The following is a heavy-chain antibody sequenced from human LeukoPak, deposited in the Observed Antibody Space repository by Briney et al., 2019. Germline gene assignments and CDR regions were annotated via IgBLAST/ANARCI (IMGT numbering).Heavy chain of an antibody. D-gene: IGHD1-7*01. CDR1: GDSVSSNSAA. J-gene: IGHJ4*02. CDR3: ARSGGTAIGNYERATFDY. V-gene: IGHV6-1*01. CDR2: TFYRSKWYN. Sequence: SQTLSLTCDISGDSVSSNSAAWNWIRQSPSRGLEWLGRTFYRSKWYNEYEVSLKSRLTINADTSKNHFSLQLNSVTPEDTAVYYCARSGGTAIGNYERATFDYWGQGTLVTLSS.